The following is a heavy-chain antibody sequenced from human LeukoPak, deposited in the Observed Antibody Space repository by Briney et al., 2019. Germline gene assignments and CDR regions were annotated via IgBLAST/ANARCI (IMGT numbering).Heavy chain of an antibody. CDR1: GFSFSTYG. CDR2: ISLDGSLQ. J-gene: IGHJ4*02. D-gene: IGHD2-21*02. Sequence: GGSLRLSCAASGFSFSTYGMHWVRQTPGKGLEWLAVISLDGSLQFYADSVKGRFIISRDNSKNTLYLQMNSLRAEDTAVYYCAKDLCGGDCSLFDYWGQGTLVTVSS. V-gene: IGHV3-30*18. CDR3: AKDLCGGDCSLFDY.